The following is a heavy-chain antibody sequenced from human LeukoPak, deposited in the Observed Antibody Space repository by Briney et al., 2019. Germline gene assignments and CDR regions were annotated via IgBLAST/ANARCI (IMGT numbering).Heavy chain of an antibody. CDR2: ISAYNGNT. Sequence: ASVKVSCKASGYTFTSYGISWVRQAPGQGLEWMGWISAYNGNTNYAQKLQGRVTMTADTSTSTAYMELRSLRSDDTAVYYCARDHHIVVVPAASSGGWSDPWGQGTLVTVSS. CDR3: ARDHHIVVVPAASSGGWSDP. CDR1: GYTFTSYG. J-gene: IGHJ5*02. D-gene: IGHD2-2*01. V-gene: IGHV1-18*01.